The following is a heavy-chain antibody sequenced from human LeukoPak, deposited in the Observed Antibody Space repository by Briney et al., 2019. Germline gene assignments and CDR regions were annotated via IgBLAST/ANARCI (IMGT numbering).Heavy chain of an antibody. V-gene: IGHV3-9*01. CDR1: GFIFDDYA. J-gene: IGHJ6*02. Sequence: GGSLRLSCAASGFIFDDYAMHWVRQAPGKGLEWVSGISWNSGSIGYADSVKGRFTISRDNAKNTLYLQMNSLRAEDTAVYYCAKATGTNLYYYYGMDVWGQGTSVTVSS. CDR2: ISWNSGSI. D-gene: IGHD1-7*01. CDR3: AKATGTNLYYYYGMDV.